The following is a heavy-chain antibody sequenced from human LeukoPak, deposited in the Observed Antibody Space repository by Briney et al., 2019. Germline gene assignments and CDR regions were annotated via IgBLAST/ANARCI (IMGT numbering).Heavy chain of an antibody. CDR2: ISSDGSSK. Sequence: GGSLRLSCAASGFMFSAYGMHWVRQAPGKGLEWVAVISSDGSSKNYADSVKGRFSMSRDNSKNTLYLQMNSLGADDTAVYYCAKWGDYDGLTGYYDSDCWGQGTLVTVSS. V-gene: IGHV3-30*18. J-gene: IGHJ4*02. CDR1: GFMFSAYG. D-gene: IGHD3-9*01. CDR3: AKWGDYDGLTGYYDSDC.